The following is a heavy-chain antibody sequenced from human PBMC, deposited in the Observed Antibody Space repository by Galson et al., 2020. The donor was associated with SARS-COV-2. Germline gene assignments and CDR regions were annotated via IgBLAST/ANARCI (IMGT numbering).Heavy chain of an antibody. CDR3: AKEGLSPRIARFDY. CDR2: ISDSGGST. V-gene: IGHV3-23*01. CDR1: GFTFSSSA. Sequence: GGSLRLSCAASGFTFSSSAMSWVRQAPGKGLEWVSTISDSGGSTYYADSVKGRFTISRDNSKNTLYLQMNSLRAEDTAVYYCAKEGLSPRIARFDYWGQGTLVTVSS. J-gene: IGHJ4*02.